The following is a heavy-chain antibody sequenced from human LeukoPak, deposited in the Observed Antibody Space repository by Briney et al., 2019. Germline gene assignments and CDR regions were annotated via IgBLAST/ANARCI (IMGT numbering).Heavy chain of an antibody. J-gene: IGHJ4*02. V-gene: IGHV4-59*12. Sequence: SETLSLTCTVSGGSISSYYWSWIRQPPGKGLEWIGYIYYSGSTNYNPSLKSRVTISVDTSKNQFSLKLSSVTAADTAVYYCAREGDDSSGYYYFDYWGQGTLVTVSS. CDR1: GGSISSYY. CDR3: AREGDDSSGYYYFDY. CDR2: IYYSGST. D-gene: IGHD3-22*01.